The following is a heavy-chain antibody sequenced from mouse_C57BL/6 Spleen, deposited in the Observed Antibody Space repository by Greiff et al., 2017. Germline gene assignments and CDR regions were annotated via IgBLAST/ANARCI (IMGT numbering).Heavy chain of an antibody. V-gene: IGHV1-50*01. CDR1: GYTFTSYW. CDR2: IDPSDSYT. D-gene: IGHD4-1*01. CDR3: ARSNLGAMDY. Sequence: QVQLQQPGAELEKPGASVKLSCKASGYTFTSYWMQWVKPRPGQGLEWIGEIDPSDSYTNYNQKFKGKATLTVDTSSSTAYMQLSSLTSEDSAVYYCARSNLGAMDYWGQGTSVTVSS. J-gene: IGHJ4*01.